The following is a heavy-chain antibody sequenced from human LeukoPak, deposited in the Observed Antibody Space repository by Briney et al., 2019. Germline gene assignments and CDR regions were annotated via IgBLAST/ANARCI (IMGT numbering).Heavy chain of an antibody. D-gene: IGHD1-26*01. CDR2: IHSSGYT. CDR1: GDSISSNY. J-gene: IGHJ5*02. CDR3: AQRQGPTSGSYDYFDP. V-gene: IGHV4-4*09. Sequence: SETLSLTCTVSGDSISSNYWAWIRQPPGQGLEWIAYIHSSGYTNYNPFLRSRVTISVDTSKNEFSLKVTSVTAADTAVYYCAQRQGPTSGSYDYFDPWGQGTLVTVSS.